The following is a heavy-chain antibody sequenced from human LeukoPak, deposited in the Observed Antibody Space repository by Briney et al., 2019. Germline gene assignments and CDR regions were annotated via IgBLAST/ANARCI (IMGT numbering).Heavy chain of an antibody. Sequence: GRSLRLSCAASGFTFSSYGMHWVRQAPGKGLEWVAVISYDGSNKYYADSVKGRFTISRDNSKNTLYLQMNSLRAEDTAVYYCANHGGSSWFLPKFDYWGQGTLVTVSS. CDR2: ISYDGSNK. V-gene: IGHV3-30*18. CDR1: GFTFSSYG. J-gene: IGHJ4*02. CDR3: ANHGGSSWFLPKFDY. D-gene: IGHD6-13*01.